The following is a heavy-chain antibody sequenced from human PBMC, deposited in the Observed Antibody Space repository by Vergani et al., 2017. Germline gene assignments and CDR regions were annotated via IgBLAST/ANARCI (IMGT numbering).Heavy chain of an antibody. CDR2: IIPIFGTA. CDR1: GGTFSSYA. J-gene: IGHJ3*02. Sequence: QVQLVKSGAEVKKPGSSVKVSCKASGGTFSSYAISWVRQAPGQGLEWMGGIIPIFGTANYAQKFQGRVTITADESTSTAYMELSSLRSEDTAVYYCARDRELGYGDPDAFDIWGQGTMVTVSS. D-gene: IGHD4-17*01. CDR3: ARDRELGYGDPDAFDI. V-gene: IGHV1-69*12.